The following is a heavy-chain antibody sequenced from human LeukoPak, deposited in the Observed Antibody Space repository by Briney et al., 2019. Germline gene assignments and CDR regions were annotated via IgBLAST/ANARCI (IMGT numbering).Heavy chain of an antibody. D-gene: IGHD6-19*01. CDR2: ISAYNGNT. CDR3: ARIAVAGTNFDY. J-gene: IGHJ4*02. Sequence: GASLKLSCKASGYTFTSYGISWVRQAPGQGLEWMGWISAYNGNTNYAQKLQGRVTMTRDTSTSTAYMELRSLRSDDTAVYYCARIAVAGTNFDYWGQGTLVTVSS. V-gene: IGHV1-18*01. CDR1: GYTFTSYG.